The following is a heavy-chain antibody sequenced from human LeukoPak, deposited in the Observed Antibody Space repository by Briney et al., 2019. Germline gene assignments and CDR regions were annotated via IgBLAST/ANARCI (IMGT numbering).Heavy chain of an antibody. CDR2: INPHSGGT. J-gene: IGHJ3*02. CDR1: GYTFSGYY. Sequence: GASVKVSCEASGYTFSGYYMHWVRQAPGQGLEWMGWINPHSGGTNYAQNFQGRVTMTRDTSISTAYMELSRLRGDDTAAYYCARTGRGIYAFDIWGQGTMVTVSS. CDR3: ARTGRGIYAFDI. D-gene: IGHD3-16*01. V-gene: IGHV1-2*02.